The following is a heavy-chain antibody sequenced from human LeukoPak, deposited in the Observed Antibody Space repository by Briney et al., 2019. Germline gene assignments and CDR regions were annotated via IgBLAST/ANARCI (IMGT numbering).Heavy chain of an antibody. CDR2: TYFTSKWTG. CDR1: GDNVSSDSAS. CDR3: ARRASWNSYFDL. J-gene: IGHJ5*02. Sequence: SQTLSLTCAISGDNVSSDSASWHWITQSPSRGLEWLGRTYFTSKWTGDQAVSVRDRITIKPDTSTKQFTLQLNSVSVEDTAVYYCARRASWNSYFDLWGQGTLVIVSS. D-gene: IGHD1-7*01. V-gene: IGHV6-1*01.